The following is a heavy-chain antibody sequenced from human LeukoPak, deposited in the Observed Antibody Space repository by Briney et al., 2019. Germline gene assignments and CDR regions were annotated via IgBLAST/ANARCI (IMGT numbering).Heavy chain of an antibody. CDR1: GFTFSSYA. CDR2: IIVVGGVT. V-gene: IGHV3-23*01. J-gene: IGHJ4*02. CDR3: AKGESRRQASPLDY. D-gene: IGHD3-16*01. Sequence: GGSLRLSCAASGFTFSSYAMSWVGRPPGKGRDGVSTIIVVGGVTYIADSVKGRVTISRDNSKNTLYLQMNSLRAEDTAVYYCAKGESRRQASPLDYWGQGTLVAVSS.